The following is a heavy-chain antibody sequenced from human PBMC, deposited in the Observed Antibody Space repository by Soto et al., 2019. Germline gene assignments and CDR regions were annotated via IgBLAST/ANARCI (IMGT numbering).Heavy chain of an antibody. V-gene: IGHV4-30-4*01. CDR3: ARVFISNYVGSLPFDP. D-gene: IGHD4-4*01. CDR1: GGSISSGDYY. Sequence: QVQLQESGPGLVKPSQTLSLTCTVSGGSISSGDYYWSWIRQPPGKGLEWIGYIYYSGSTYYNPSLKSRVTISVDTSKNQFSLKLSSVTAADTAVYYCARVFISNYVGSLPFDPCVQGTLVTVSS. J-gene: IGHJ5*02. CDR2: IYYSGST.